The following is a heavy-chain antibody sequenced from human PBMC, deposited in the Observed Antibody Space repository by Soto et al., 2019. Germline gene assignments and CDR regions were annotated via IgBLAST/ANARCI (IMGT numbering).Heavy chain of an antibody. CDR3: AKDLPAGYSSGWSYYYYYGMDV. J-gene: IGHJ6*02. D-gene: IGHD6-19*01. V-gene: IGHV3-23*01. Sequence: GGSLRLSCAASGFTFSSYAMSWVRQAPGKGLEWVSAISGSGGSTYYADSVKGRFTISRDNSKNTLYLQMNSLRAEDTAVYYCAKDLPAGYSSGWSYYYYYGMDVWGQGTTVTVSS. CDR1: GFTFSSYA. CDR2: ISGSGGST.